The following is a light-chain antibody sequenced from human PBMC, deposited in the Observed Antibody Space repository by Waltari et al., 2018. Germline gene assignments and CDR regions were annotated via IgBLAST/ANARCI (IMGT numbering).Light chain of an antibody. CDR2: KVS. CDR3: MQSTHWPPWT. Sequence: DVVMTQSPRSLSVTLGQPASISCRSSQSLVHSDGDTYLHWFQQRPGQSPRRLINKVSERDPGVPDRFSGSGSDTDFTLEISTVEAEDVGVYYCMQSTHWPPWTFGQGTKVEIK. J-gene: IGKJ1*01. V-gene: IGKV2-30*02. CDR1: QSLVHSDGDTY.